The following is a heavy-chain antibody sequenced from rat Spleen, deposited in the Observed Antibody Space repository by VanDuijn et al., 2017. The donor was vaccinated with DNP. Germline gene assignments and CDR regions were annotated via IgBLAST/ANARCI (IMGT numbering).Heavy chain of an antibody. CDR1: GFTFNNHW. J-gene: IGHJ1*01. CDR3: ARGIITALPYWSFDF. Sequence: EVQLVESGGGVVQPGRSLKLSCEASGFTFNNHWMTWIRQVPGKGLEWVASITPSGGNTYFPDSVKGRFTISRNNAENTLYLQMNSLRSEDTATYYCARGIITALPYWSFDFWGPGTMVTVSS. V-gene: IGHV5-31*01. CDR2: ITPSGGNT. D-gene: IGHD1-6*01.